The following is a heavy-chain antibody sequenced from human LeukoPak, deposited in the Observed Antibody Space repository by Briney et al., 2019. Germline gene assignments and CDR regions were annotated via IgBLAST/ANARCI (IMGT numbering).Heavy chain of an antibody. CDR1: GGSISSYY. J-gene: IGHJ4*02. CDR3: ASLDILTGYSRFDY. Sequence: SETLSLTCTVSGGSISSYYWSWIRQPPGKGLEWIGYIYYSGSTNYNPSLKSRVTISVDTSKNQFSLKLSSVTAADTAVYYCASLDILTGYSRFDYWGQGTLVTVSS. CDR2: IYYSGST. V-gene: IGHV4-59*01. D-gene: IGHD3-9*01.